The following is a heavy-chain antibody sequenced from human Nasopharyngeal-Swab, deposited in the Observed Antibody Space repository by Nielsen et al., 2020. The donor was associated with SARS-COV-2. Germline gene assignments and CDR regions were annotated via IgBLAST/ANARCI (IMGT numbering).Heavy chain of an antibody. Sequence: VRQAPGKGLAWVATIKQDGSEKYYVDSVKGRFTISRDNAKNSLYLQMNSLRAEDTAVYYCARDLRHYDFWSGYYTGIYFQHWGQGTLVTVSS. J-gene: IGHJ1*01. CDR3: ARDLRHYDFWSGYYTGIYFQH. V-gene: IGHV3-7*03. D-gene: IGHD3-3*01. CDR2: IKQDGSEK.